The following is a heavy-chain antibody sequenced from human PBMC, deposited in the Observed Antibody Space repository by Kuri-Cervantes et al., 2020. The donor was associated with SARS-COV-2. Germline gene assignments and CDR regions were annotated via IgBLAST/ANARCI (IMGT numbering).Heavy chain of an antibody. V-gene: IGHV4-38-2*01. D-gene: IGHD6-6*01. J-gene: IGHJ3*02. CDR3: ARPSIAARADAFDI. CDR1: GYSISSGYY. CDR2: IYYSGST. Sequence: SATLSLTCAVSGYSISSGYYWGWIRQPPGKGLEWIGSIYYSGSTYYNPSLKSRATISVDTSKNQFSLKLSSVTAADTAVYYCARPSIAARADAFDIWGQGTMVTVSS.